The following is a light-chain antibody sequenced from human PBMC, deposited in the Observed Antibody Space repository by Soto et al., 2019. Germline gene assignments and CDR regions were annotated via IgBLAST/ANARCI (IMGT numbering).Light chain of an antibody. V-gene: IGLV2-8*01. CDR1: SSDVGAYNS. Sequence: QSGLTQPPSASGSPGQSVTISCTGTSSDVGAYNSVSWYQQHPGKAPRLMIYEVNKRPSGVPDRFSGSKSGNMASLTVSGLQAEDEADYYCNSHGGSNNFWVFGGGTKLTVL. CDR3: NSHGGSNNFWV. CDR2: EVN. J-gene: IGLJ3*02.